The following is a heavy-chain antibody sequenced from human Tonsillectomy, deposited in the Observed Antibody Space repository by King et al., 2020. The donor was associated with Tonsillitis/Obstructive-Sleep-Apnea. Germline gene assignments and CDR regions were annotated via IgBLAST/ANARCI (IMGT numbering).Heavy chain of an antibody. CDR2: ISYDGSNE. D-gene: IGHD5-18*01. J-gene: IGHJ5*02. CDR1: GFIFSNFG. Sequence: VQLVESGGGVVQPGRSLRLSCAASGFIFSNFGMHWVRQAPGKGLEWVAVISYDGSNEYYADSVRGRFTTSRDNSKHTLYLQMNSMRGEDTAVYYCAKGVFYAHTTLVAWGQGTLVTVSS. CDR3: AKGVFYAHTTLVA. V-gene: IGHV3-30*18.